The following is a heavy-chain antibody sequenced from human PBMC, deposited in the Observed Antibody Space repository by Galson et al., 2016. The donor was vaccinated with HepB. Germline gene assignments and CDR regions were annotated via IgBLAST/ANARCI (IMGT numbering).Heavy chain of an antibody. CDR2: IYYTGSS. J-gene: IGHJ4*02. Sequence: LSLTCSVSGDSVSGTNYYWTWIRQPLGKGLEWIGYIYYTGSSNFSPSLKSRITMSVDTSKNQFSLRLSSVTAADTAVYFCARGRYRLDQWGQGTLVTVSS. CDR1: GDSVSGTNYY. V-gene: IGHV4-61*01. D-gene: IGHD1-1*01. CDR3: ARGRYRLDQ.